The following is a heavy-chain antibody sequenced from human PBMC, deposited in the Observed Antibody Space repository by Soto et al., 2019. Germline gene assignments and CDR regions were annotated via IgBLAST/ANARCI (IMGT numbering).Heavy chain of an antibody. Sequence: VGSLRLSCAASGFNVNSDYMNWVRQTPGKGLEWVASIYSGETTYYADSARGRFTISSDKSKNTLYFQLSSLRIEDTAVYYCTRDGRGLGRLSLFEYWGQGVLVTVSS. CDR1: GFNVNSDY. CDR3: TRDGRGLGRLSLFEY. J-gene: IGHJ4*02. V-gene: IGHV3-53*01. D-gene: IGHD2-21*02. CDR2: IYSGETT.